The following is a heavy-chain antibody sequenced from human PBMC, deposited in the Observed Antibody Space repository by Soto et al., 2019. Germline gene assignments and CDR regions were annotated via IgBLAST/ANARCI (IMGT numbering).Heavy chain of an antibody. Sequence: QVQLQQWGAGLLKPSETLSLTCAVYGGSFSGYYWSWIRQPPGKGLEWIGEINHSGSTNYNPSLKSRVTISVDTSKNQFSLKLSSVTAADTAVYYCATVRNYNGEGQNDYWGQGTLVTVSS. V-gene: IGHV4-34*01. CDR2: INHSGST. CDR3: ATVRNYNGEGQNDY. CDR1: GGSFSGYY. D-gene: IGHD1-7*01. J-gene: IGHJ4*02.